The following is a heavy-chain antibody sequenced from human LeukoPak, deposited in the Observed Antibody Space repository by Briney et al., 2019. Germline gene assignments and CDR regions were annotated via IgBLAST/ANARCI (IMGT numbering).Heavy chain of an antibody. J-gene: IGHJ4*02. V-gene: IGHV4-59*08. CDR1: GGSISSYY. CDR2: IYYSGST. Sequence: SETLSLTCTVSGGSISSYYWSWIRQPPGKGLEWIGYIYYSGSTNYNPSLKSRVTISVDTSKNQFSLKLSSVTAADTAVYYCASSPRFYGDYHFDYWGQGTLVTVSS. CDR3: ASSPRFYGDYHFDY. D-gene: IGHD4-17*01.